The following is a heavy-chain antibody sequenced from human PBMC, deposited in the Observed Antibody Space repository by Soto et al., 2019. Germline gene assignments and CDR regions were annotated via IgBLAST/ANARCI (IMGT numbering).Heavy chain of an antibody. CDR2: IYYSGST. D-gene: IGHD2-15*01. J-gene: IGHJ4*02. Sequence: PSGTLSLTCPFSGFSVSSGIYYWSWVRQPPGKGLEWIGYIYYSGSTNYNPSFRSRLSLSIDRTRNQFFLSLSSMTAADKAVYYCVRGGGYDSFDFWGQGILVNVSS. CDR3: VRGGGYDSFDF. V-gene: IGHV4-61*01. CDR1: GFSVSSGIYY.